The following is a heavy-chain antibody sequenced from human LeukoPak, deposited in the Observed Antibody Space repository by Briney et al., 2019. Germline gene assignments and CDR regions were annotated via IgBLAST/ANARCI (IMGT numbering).Heavy chain of an antibody. CDR1: GYSISSGYY. CDR2: IYHSGST. J-gene: IGHJ5*02. Sequence: SETLSLTCTVSGYSISSGYYWGWIRQPPGKGLEWIGSIYHSGSTYYNPSRKSRVTISVDTSKNQFSLKLSSVTAADTAVYYCARDLRCSGGSCYSNWFDPWGQGTLVTVSS. CDR3: ARDLRCSGGSCYSNWFDP. D-gene: IGHD2-15*01. V-gene: IGHV4-38-2*02.